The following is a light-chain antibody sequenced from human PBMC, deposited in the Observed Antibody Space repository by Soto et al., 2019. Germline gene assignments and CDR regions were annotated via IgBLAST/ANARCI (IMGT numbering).Light chain of an antibody. CDR1: QDIRND. V-gene: IGKV1-6*01. CDR2: AAS. Sequence: AIQMTQSPSSLSASVGDRVTITCRASQDIRNDLGWYEQKPGKAPKFLIYAASSLQSGVPSRFSGSGSGTDFTLTINSLQPEDFAPYYCLQDYSYPWTFGQGTKVEVK. CDR3: LQDYSYPWT. J-gene: IGKJ1*01.